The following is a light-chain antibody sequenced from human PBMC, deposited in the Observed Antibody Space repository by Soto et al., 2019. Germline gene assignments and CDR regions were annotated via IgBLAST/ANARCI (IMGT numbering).Light chain of an antibody. CDR2: DAS. J-gene: IGKJ3*01. CDR3: QQRKNWPPTTT. V-gene: IGKV3-11*01. Sequence: EIVLTQSPATLSLSPGERATLSCRASQSVSTYLAWYQQKPGQAPRLLIFDASNRATGIPARFSGSGSGTDFNLTISRLEPEDFAVYYCQQRKNWPPTTTFGPGTKVDI. CDR1: QSVSTY.